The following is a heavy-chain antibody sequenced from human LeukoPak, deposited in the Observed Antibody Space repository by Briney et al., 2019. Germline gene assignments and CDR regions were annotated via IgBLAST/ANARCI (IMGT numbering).Heavy chain of an antibody. CDR3: ARDNYYGSGSHGASYYFDY. J-gene: IGHJ4*02. V-gene: IGHV4-59*01. D-gene: IGHD3-10*01. Sequence: SETLSLTCTVSGGSISSYYWSWIRQPPGKGLEWIGYIYYSGSTNYNPSLKSRVTISVDTSKNQFSLKLSSVTAADTAVYYCARDNYYGSGSHGASYYFDYWGQGTLVTVSS. CDR2: IYYSGST. CDR1: GGSISSYY.